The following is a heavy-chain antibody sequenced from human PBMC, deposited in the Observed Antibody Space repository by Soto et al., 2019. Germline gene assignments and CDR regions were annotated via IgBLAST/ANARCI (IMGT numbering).Heavy chain of an antibody. CDR1: GYTFTSYG. CDR3: ARVIIGGSNWFDP. Sequence: ASVKVSCKAFGYTFTSYGITWVRQAPGQGLEWMGWISAYNGNTNYAQKLQGRVTMTTDTSTSTAYMELRSLRSDDTAVYYCARVIIGGSNWFDPWGQGXLVTVYS. D-gene: IGHD3-16*01. CDR2: ISAYNGNT. V-gene: IGHV1-18*04. J-gene: IGHJ5*02.